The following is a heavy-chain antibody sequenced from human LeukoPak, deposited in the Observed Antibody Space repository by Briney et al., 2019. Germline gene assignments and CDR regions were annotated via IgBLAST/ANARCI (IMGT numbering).Heavy chain of an antibody. J-gene: IGHJ4*02. V-gene: IGHV5-51*01. CDR2: IYPGDSDT. CDR1: GYRFTGYW. D-gene: IGHD6-19*01. Sequence: GESLKISCKGSGYRFTGYWIGWVRQMPGKGLEWMGIIYPGDSDTRYSPSFQGQVTISAAKSICTAYLQWSSLRASDAAMYSCAGLPIEGEQWLLGDYWGQGTLVTVSS. CDR3: AGLPIEGEQWLLGDY.